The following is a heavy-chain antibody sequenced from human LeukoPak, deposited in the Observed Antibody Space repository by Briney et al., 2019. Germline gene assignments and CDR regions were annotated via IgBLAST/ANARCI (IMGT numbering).Heavy chain of an antibody. Sequence: PSQTLSLTCTVSGGSIGSGDYYWGWIRQPPGKGLEWIGKTNNSGSTYYNPSLKSRVTISVDTSKNQFSLKLSSVTAADTAVYYCARDPLVVVAATRYYYYGMDVWGKGTTVTVSS. CDR3: ARDPLVVVAATRYYYYGMDV. CDR1: GGSIGSGDYY. J-gene: IGHJ6*04. V-gene: IGHV4-30-4*01. CDR2: TNNSGST. D-gene: IGHD2-15*01.